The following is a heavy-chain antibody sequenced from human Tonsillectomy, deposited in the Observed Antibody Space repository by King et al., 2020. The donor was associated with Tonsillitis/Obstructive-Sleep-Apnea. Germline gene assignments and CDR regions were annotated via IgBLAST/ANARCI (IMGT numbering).Heavy chain of an antibody. D-gene: IGHD6-13*01. V-gene: IGHV1-69*10. CDR3: AKVCTDDSGSWNDFYYYYGLDV. J-gene: IGHJ6*02. CDR2: IIPIRAIE. Sequence: VQLVQSGAEVKKPGSSVKVSCKASGGTFSNCGINWVRQAPGQGLEWMGGIIPIRAIENFAQKFQGRATITADKSTSTAYMELSSLRSEDTAVYYCAKVCTDDSGSWNDFYYYYGLDVWGQGTTVTVSS. CDR1: GGTFSNCG.